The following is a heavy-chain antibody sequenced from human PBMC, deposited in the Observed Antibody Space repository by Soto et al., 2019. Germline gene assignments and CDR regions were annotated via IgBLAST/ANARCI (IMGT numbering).Heavy chain of an antibody. CDR2: ISGSGGST. Sequence: PGGSLRLSCAASGFTFSSYAMSWVRQAPGKGLEWVSAISGSGGSTYYADSVKGRFTISRDNSKNTLYLQMNSLRAEDTAVYYCAKIDEIVVVPAAHNWFDPWVQGTLVTVSS. J-gene: IGHJ5*02. CDR1: GFTFSSYA. CDR3: AKIDEIVVVPAAHNWFDP. V-gene: IGHV3-23*01. D-gene: IGHD2-2*01.